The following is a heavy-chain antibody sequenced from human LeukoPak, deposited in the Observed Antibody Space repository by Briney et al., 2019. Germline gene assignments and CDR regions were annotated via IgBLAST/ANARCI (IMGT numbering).Heavy chain of an antibody. CDR1: GGTFSSYA. V-gene: IGHV1-69*05. CDR2: IIPIFGTA. D-gene: IGHD6-19*01. J-gene: IGHJ4*02. Sequence: SVKVSCKASGGTFSSYAISWVRQAPGQGLEWLGRIIPIFGTANYAQKFQGRVTITTDESTSTAYMELSSLRSEDTAVYYCAREPGYSSGWYYFDYWGQGTLVTVSS. CDR3: AREPGYSSGWYYFDY.